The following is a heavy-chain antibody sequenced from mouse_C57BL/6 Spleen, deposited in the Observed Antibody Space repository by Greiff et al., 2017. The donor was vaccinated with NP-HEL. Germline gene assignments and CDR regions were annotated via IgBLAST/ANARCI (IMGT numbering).Heavy chain of an antibody. CDR2: IYPRSGNT. CDR1: GYTFTSYG. V-gene: IGHV1-81*01. CDR3: ARSGGSSRYWYFDV. D-gene: IGHD1-1*01. J-gene: IGHJ1*03. Sequence: VKLQQSGAELARPGASVKLSCKASGYTFTSYGISWVKQRTGQGLEWIGEIYPRSGNTYYNEKFKGKATLTADKSSSTAYMELRSLTSEDSAVYFCARSGGSSRYWYFDVWGTGTTVTVSS.